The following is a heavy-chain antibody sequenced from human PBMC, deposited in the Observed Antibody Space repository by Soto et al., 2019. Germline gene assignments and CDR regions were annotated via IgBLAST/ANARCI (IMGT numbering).Heavy chain of an antibody. V-gene: IGHV4-59*11. CDR1: GASIISHY. J-gene: IGHJ6*02. CDR2: IHYSGES. Sequence: VQLQESGPGLVEPSETLSLTCTVSGASIISHYWCWVRQAPGQGLELICHIHYSGESNCIPSRKSRVTMSVDTSKNPFSLKLPAVTAADTGVYYYVRSYSTSMFGVIKSRGVDVWGQGTTVTVSS. CDR3: VRSYSTSMFGVIKSRGVDV. D-gene: IGHD3-3*01.